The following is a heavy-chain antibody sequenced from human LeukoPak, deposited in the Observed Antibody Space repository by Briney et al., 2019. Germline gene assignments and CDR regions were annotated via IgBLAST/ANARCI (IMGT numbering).Heavy chain of an antibody. CDR2: IYHSGST. J-gene: IGHJ4*02. D-gene: IGHD2-8*01. V-gene: IGHV4-38-2*01. CDR3: ASLYGTLVYY. Sequence: SGTLSLTCAVSGYSISSGYYWGWIRQPPGKGLEWIGIIYHSGSTYYNPSLKSRVTISVDTSKNQFSLKLSSVTAADTAVYYCASLYGTLVYYWGQGTLVTVSS. CDR1: GYSISSGYY.